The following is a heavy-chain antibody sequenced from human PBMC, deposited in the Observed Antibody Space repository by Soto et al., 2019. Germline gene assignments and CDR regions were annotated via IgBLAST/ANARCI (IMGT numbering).Heavy chain of an antibody. J-gene: IGHJ4*02. CDR3: AREVVTETTLGYFDF. D-gene: IGHD2-21*02. Sequence: QVHLVQSGPEVKEPGSWVKVSCKAPGGSFSSDPTTWVRLALGQGFYWMGEIIPMFDTTNYAPEFQGRDPITADTATTTVYMEVSSLTSDDTAVYYCAREVVTETTLGYFDFWGQGALVTVSS. CDR2: IIPMFDTT. V-gene: IGHV1-69*06. CDR1: GGSFSSDP.